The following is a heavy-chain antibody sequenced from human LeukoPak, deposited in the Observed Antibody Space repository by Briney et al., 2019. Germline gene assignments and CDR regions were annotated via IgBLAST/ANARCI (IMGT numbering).Heavy chain of an antibody. D-gene: IGHD3-10*01. V-gene: IGHV4-4*07. CDR2: IYTSGST. J-gene: IGHJ6*03. CDR3: ARDWGLWLGYYYYYMDV. Sequence: PSETLSLTCTVSGYSISSGYYWSWIRQPAGKGLEWIGRIYTSGSTNYNPSLKSRVTMSVDTSKNQFSLKLSSVTVADTAVYYCARDWGLWLGYYYYYMDVWGKGTTVTVSS. CDR1: GYSISSGYY.